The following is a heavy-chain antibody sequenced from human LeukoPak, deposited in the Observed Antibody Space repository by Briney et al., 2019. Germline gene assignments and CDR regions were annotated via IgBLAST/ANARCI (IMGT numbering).Heavy chain of an antibody. CDR1: GFTFSSYW. D-gene: IGHD3-3*02. J-gene: IGHJ4*02. CDR2: IKQDGSEM. Sequence: GGSLRLSCAASGFTFSSYWMSWVRQAPGKGLEWVANIKQDGSEMDYVDSVKGRITISRDNAMNSLYLQMNSLRAEDTAVYYCARDKSCSSITCPASYFDNWGQGTLVTVSS. V-gene: IGHV3-7*01. CDR3: ARDKSCSSITCPASYFDN.